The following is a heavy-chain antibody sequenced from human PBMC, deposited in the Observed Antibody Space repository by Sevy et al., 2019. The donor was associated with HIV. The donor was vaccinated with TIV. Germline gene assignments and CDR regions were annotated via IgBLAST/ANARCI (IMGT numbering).Heavy chain of an antibody. CDR3: ARGGYYYDNAAYYAFDS. CDR1: GFTFSAYA. Sequence: GSLRLSCTTSGFTFSAYAMHWVRQAPGKGLEWVAIIWSDGAYQYHGDSVKGRFTISRDNSKNTLYLQMNSLRVEDTAVYYCARGGYYYDNAAYYAFDSWGQGTLVTVSS. J-gene: IGHJ4*02. V-gene: IGHV3-33*01. CDR2: IWSDGAYQ. D-gene: IGHD3-22*01.